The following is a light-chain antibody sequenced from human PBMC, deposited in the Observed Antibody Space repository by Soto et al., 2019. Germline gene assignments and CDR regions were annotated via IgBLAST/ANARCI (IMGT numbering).Light chain of an antibody. J-gene: IGKJ4*01. CDR2: AAS. V-gene: IGKV3-11*01. Sequence: EIVLTQSPATLSLSPGERATLSCRASQSVSRSLAWYQQKPGQPPRLLIYAASNRATGIPARFSGSGSGTAFTLTISSLEPEDFAVYYCQQRSNWPLTFGGGTKVEI. CDR1: QSVSRS. CDR3: QQRSNWPLT.